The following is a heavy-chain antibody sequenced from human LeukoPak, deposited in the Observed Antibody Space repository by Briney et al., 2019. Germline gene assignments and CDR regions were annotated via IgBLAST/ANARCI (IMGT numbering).Heavy chain of an antibody. Sequence: ASVKVSCKASGYTFTSYDINWVRQATGQGLEWMGWMNPNSGNTGYAQKFQGRVTMTRNTSISTAYMELSSLRSEDTAVYYCARSGSSWYVQSRYYYGMDVWGQGTTVTVSS. J-gene: IGHJ6*02. V-gene: IGHV1-8*01. CDR3: ARSGSSWYVQSRYYYGMDV. D-gene: IGHD6-13*01. CDR2: MNPNSGNT. CDR1: GYTFTSYD.